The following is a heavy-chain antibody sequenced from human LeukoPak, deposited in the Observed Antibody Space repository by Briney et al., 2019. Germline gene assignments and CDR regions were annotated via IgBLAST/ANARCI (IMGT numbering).Heavy chain of an antibody. CDR1: GFNFGDFP. Sequence: GGSLRLSCTASGFNFGDFPMSWVRQAPGKGLEWVGFIRGKDDGGTTEYAASVKGRFTISRDDSNSIAYLQMNSLKTEDTAVHYCTRVKPGRTSDYWGQGTLVTVSS. J-gene: IGHJ4*02. D-gene: IGHD2-15*01. CDR3: TRVKPGRTSDY. V-gene: IGHV3-49*04. CDR2: IRGKDDGGTT.